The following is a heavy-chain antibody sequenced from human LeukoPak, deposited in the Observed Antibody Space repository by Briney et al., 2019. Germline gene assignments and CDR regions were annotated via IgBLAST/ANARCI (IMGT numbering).Heavy chain of an antibody. D-gene: IGHD3-10*01. CDR1: GFTFSDYY. V-gene: IGHV3-11*04. J-gene: IGHJ6*02. CDR2: ISSSGCTI. Sequence: GGSLRFSCAASGFTFSDYYMSWIRQAPGKGLEWVSYISSSGCTIYYADSVKGRFTISRDNAKNSLYLQMNSLRAEDTAVYYCAREYGLLWFGELLDYYYGMDVWGQGTTVTVSS. CDR3: AREYGLLWFGELLDYYYGMDV.